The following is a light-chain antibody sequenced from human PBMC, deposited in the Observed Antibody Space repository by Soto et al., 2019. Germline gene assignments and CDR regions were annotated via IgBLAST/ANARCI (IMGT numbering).Light chain of an antibody. CDR2: DNN. CDR1: NSHIGNNY. CDR3: GTWDGSLSTGV. J-gene: IGLJ1*01. V-gene: IGLV1-51*01. Sequence: QCLLKQPPSVLAAPGQKVTIPCSGSNSHIGNNYVSWYQQVPGTAPKLLIFDNNKRPLGISDRFSGSKSGTSATLGIIGLQTGDEAVYYCGTWDGSLSTGVFGTGTKVTVL.